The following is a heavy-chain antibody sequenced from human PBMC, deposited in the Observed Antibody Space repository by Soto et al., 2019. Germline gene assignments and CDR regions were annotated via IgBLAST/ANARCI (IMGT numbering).Heavy chain of an antibody. D-gene: IGHD6-6*01. V-gene: IGHV3-73*01. J-gene: IGHJ4*02. CDR1: GFTFSGSA. Sequence: EVQLVESGGGLVQPGGSLKLSCAASGFTFSGSAMHWVRQASGKGLEWVGRIRSKANSYATAYAASVKGRFTISRDDSKNTAYLQMNSLKTEDTAVYYCTTSLIEYSSSLDYWGQGTLVTVSS. CDR3: TTSLIEYSSSLDY. CDR2: IRSKANSYAT.